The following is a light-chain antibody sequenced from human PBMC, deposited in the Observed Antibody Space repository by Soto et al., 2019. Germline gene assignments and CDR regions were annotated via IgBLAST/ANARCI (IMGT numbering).Light chain of an antibody. CDR2: EGS. Sequence: QSALTQPASVSGSPGQSITIYCTGTSSDVGSYNLVSWYQQHPGKAPKLMIYEGSKRPSGVSNRFSGSKSGNTASLTISGLQAEDESDYYCCSYAGSSTVFGGGTQLTVL. V-gene: IGLV2-23*01. CDR1: SSDVGSYNL. CDR3: CSYAGSSTV. J-gene: IGLJ2*01.